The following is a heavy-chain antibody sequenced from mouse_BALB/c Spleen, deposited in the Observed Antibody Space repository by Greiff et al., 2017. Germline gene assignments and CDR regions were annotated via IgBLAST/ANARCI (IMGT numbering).Heavy chain of an antibody. CDR3: ARDSGTWFAY. Sequence: VQLQQSGPGLVAPSQSLSITCPVSGFSLTSYGVHWVRQPPGKGLEWLGVIWAGGSTNYNSALMSRLSISKDNSKSQVFLKMNSLQTDDTAMYYCARDSGTWFAYWGQGTLVTVSA. D-gene: IGHD4-1*01. CDR2: IWAGGST. J-gene: IGHJ3*01. V-gene: IGHV2-9*02. CDR1: GFSLTSYG.